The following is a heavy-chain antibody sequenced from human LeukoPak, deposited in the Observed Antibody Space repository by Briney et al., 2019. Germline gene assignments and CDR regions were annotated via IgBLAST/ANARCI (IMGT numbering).Heavy chain of an antibody. J-gene: IGHJ2*01. Sequence: SETLSLTCTVSGGSLSNGDYYWSWIRQPPGKGLEWIGEINHSGSTNYNPSLKSRVTISVDTSKNQFSLKLSSVTAADTAVYYCAREGEQWLVRDWYFDLWGRGTLVTVSS. V-gene: IGHV4-39*07. CDR3: AREGEQWLVRDWYFDL. D-gene: IGHD6-19*01. CDR1: GGSLSNGDYY. CDR2: INHSGST.